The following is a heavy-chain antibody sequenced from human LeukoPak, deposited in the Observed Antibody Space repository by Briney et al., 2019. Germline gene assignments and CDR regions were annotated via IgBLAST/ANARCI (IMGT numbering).Heavy chain of an antibody. D-gene: IGHD6-13*01. CDR2: ISWDGGST. CDR3: AKVKEAHSTWYGIDP. Sequence: PGGSLRLSCAASGFTFDDYTMHWVRQAPGKGLEWVSLISWDGGSTYYADSVKGRFTISRDNSKNSLYLQMNSLRTEDTALYYCAKVKEAHSTWYGIDPWGQGTLVTVSS. J-gene: IGHJ5*02. V-gene: IGHV3-43*01. CDR1: GFTFDDYT.